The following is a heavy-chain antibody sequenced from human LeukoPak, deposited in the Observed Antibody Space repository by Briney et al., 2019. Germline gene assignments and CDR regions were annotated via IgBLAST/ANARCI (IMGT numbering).Heavy chain of an antibody. D-gene: IGHD3-22*01. CDR2: ITGSGGTT. CDR3: ARAYGSSGYYQLPIDY. Sequence: GQSLRLSCAASGFTFSSYAMSWVRQAPGKGLEWVSGITGSGGTTHHADSVKGRFTISRDNSKNTLFLQMNSLRVEDTALYYCARAYGSSGYYQLPIDYWGQGTLVTVSS. V-gene: IGHV3-23*01. J-gene: IGHJ4*02. CDR1: GFTFSSYA.